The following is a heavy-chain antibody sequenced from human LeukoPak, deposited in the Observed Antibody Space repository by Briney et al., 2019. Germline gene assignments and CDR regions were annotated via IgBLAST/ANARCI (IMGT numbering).Heavy chain of an antibody. CDR3: AKVYHVFWSGYLDF. CDR2: LRYDGSNK. CDR1: GFTFNTYG. Sequence: GGSLRLSCAASGFTFNTYGMHWVRQAPGKGLEWVAFLRYDGSNKYHADSVKGRFTISRDNSKNTLYLQMNSLRAEDTAVYYCAKVYHVFWSGYLDFWGQGTLVTVSS. V-gene: IGHV3-30*02. J-gene: IGHJ4*02. D-gene: IGHD3-3*01.